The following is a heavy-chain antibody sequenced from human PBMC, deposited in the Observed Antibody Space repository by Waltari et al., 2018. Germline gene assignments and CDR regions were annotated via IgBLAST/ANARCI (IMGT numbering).Heavy chain of an antibody. V-gene: IGHV3-23*03. CDR3: AKDHYSGYPRY. CDR1: GFTFSSYA. D-gene: IGHD5-12*01. J-gene: IGHJ4*02. Sequence: EVQLLESGGGLVQPGGSLRLSCAASGFTFSSYAMSWVRQAPGKGLEVVSVIYSGGSTYYADSVKGRFTISRDNSKNTLYLQMNSLRAEDTAVYYCAKDHYSGYPRYWGQGTLVTVSS. CDR2: IYSGGST.